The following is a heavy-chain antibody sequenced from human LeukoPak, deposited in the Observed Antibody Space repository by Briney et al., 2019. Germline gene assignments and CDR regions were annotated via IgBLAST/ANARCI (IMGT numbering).Heavy chain of an antibody. Sequence: KSSETLSLTCAVSGGSIGCGGYSWSWIRQPPGKGLEWIGYIYHSGSTYYNPSLKSRVTISVDRSKNQFSLKLSSVTAADTAVYYCGRAAAGEQFDYWGQGTLVTVSS. J-gene: IGHJ4*02. CDR1: GGSIGCGGYS. CDR2: IYHSGST. D-gene: IGHD3-10*01. V-gene: IGHV4-30-2*01. CDR3: GRAAAGEQFDY.